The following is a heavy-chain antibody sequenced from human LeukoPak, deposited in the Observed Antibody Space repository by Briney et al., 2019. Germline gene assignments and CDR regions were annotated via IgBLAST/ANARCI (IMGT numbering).Heavy chain of an antibody. CDR1: GGSIRSSNW. D-gene: IGHD4-17*01. J-gene: IGHJ4*02. Sequence: SGTLSLTCAVSGGSIRSSNWWSWFRQPPDKGLEWIGEIYHSGTTNYSPSLKSRVTISVDKSKNQFSLRLNSVTAADTAVYYCARRDLSVTIYDWGQGTLVTVSS. CDR2: IYHSGTT. CDR3: ARRDLSVTIYD. V-gene: IGHV4-4*02.